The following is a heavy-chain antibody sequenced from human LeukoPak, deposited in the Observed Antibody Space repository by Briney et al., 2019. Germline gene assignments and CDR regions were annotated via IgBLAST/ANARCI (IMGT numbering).Heavy chain of an antibody. D-gene: IGHD3-10*01. J-gene: IGHJ5*02. CDR3: AGNLRPITMVRGVIIPVFDP. V-gene: IGHV3-33*01. Sequence: GGSLRLSCAASGFTFSSYGMHWVRQAPGKGLEWVAVIWYDGSNKYYADSVKGRFTISRDNSKNTLYLQMNSLRAEDTAVYYCAGNLRPITMVRGVIIPVFDPWGQGTLVTVSS. CDR1: GFTFSSYG. CDR2: IWYDGSNK.